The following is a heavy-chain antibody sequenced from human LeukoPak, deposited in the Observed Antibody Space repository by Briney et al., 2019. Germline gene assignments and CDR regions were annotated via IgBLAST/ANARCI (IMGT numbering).Heavy chain of an antibody. V-gene: IGHV4-61*02. CDR2: IYTSGST. D-gene: IGHD3-9*01. J-gene: IGHJ4*02. CDR3: ARARGHYDILTGYYIPLPADY. Sequence: SETLSLTCAVSGGSISSGSYYWSWIRQPAGKGLEWIGRIYTSGSTNYNPSLKSRVTISVDTSKNQFSLKLSSVTAADTAVYYCARARGHYDILTGYYIPLPADYWGQGTLVTVSS. CDR1: GGSISSGSYY.